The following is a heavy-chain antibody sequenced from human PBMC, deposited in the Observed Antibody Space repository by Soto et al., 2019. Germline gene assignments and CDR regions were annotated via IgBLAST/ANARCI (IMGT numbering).Heavy chain of an antibody. CDR2: INPNSGGT. CDR3: ARGGILTVTSAFDI. Sequence: ASVKVSCKASGYTFTVYYMHWVRQAPGQGLGWMGWINPNSGGTNYAQKFQGWVTMTRDTSISTAYMELSRLRSDDTAVYYCARGGILTVTSAFDIWGQGTMVTVSS. D-gene: IGHD4-17*01. V-gene: IGHV1-2*04. J-gene: IGHJ3*02. CDR1: GYTFTVYY.